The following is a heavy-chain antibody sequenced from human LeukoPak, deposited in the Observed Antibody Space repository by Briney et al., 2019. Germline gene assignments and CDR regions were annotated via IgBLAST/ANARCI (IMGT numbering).Heavy chain of an antibody. V-gene: IGHV1-2*02. CDR1: GYTFTGYY. CDR3: ARDRPRGLGATTFRGFDP. CDR2: INPNSGGT. Sequence: ASVKVSCKASGYTFTGYYMHWVRRAPGQGLEWMGWINPNSGGTNYAQKFQGRVTMTRDTSISTAYMELSRLRSGDTAVYYCARDRPRGLGATTFRGFDPWGQGTLVTVSS. J-gene: IGHJ5*02. D-gene: IGHD1-26*01.